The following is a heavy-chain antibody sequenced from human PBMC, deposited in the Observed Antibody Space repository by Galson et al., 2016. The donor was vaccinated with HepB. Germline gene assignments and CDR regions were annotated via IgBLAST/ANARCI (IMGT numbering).Heavy chain of an antibody. D-gene: IGHD5/OR15-5a*01. J-gene: IGHJ4*02. V-gene: IGHV1-18*01. CDR1: GYTFARNG. CDR3: ARGAGSFYDSPFDS. Sequence: SVKVSCKASGYTFARNGLNWARQAPGQGLEWMGWISGYNGDTSYAQTFQDRVTLTTDTSTSTVYMELRSLRFDDTAVYYCARGAGSFYDSPFDSWGQGTLVTVSS. CDR2: ISGYNGDT.